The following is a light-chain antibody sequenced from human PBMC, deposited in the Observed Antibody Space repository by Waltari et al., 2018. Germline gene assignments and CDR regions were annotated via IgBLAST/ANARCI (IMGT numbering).Light chain of an antibody. CDR3: QQYKSFPFT. Sequence: DIQMTQSPSTLSASVGDRVTITCRASQSISTWLAWYQQKPGKAPNLLIYKASSLEGGVPSRFSGSGSGTESTLSISSLQPDDFATYYCQQYKSFPFTFGGGTKVGVK. V-gene: IGKV1-5*03. CDR1: QSISTW. J-gene: IGKJ4*01. CDR2: KAS.